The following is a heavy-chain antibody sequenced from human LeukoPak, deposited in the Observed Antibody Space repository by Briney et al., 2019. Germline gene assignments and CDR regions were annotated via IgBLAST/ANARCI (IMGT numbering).Heavy chain of an antibody. Sequence: GGSLRLSCAASGFTFSSYEMNWVRQAPGKGLEWVSYISSSGSTIYYADSVKGRFTISRDNAKNSLYLQVNSLRAEDTAVYYCARVSGYYSVVYFDYWGQGTLVTVSS. D-gene: IGHD3-22*01. J-gene: IGHJ4*02. CDR2: ISSSGSTI. CDR3: ARVSGYYSVVYFDY. V-gene: IGHV3-48*03. CDR1: GFTFSSYE.